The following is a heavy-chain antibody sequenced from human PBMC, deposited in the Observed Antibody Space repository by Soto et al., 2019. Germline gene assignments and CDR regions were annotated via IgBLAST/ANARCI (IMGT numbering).Heavy chain of an antibody. J-gene: IGHJ4*02. CDR3: ARQGSFYHFDY. Sequence: SETLSLTCAVYGGSFSGYYWSWIRQPPGKGLEWIGEIKYTGGTYYTPSLESRVTISVDTSKNQFSVRLRSVTAADTAVYYCARQGSFYHFDYWGLGILVTVSS. CDR2: IKYTGGT. V-gene: IGHV4-34*01. D-gene: IGHD1-26*01. CDR1: GGSFSGYY.